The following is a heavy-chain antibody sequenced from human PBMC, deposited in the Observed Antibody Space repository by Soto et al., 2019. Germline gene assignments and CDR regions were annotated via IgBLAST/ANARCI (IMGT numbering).Heavy chain of an antibody. J-gene: IGHJ3*02. V-gene: IGHV3-30*18. D-gene: IGHD1-26*01. CDR1: GFTFSGYG. CDR3: AKGRELLMGNALDI. CDR2: ISYDGSNK. Sequence: QVQLVESGGGVVQPGRSLRLSCAASGFTFSGYGMHWVRQAPGKGLEWVVVISYDGSNKYYADSVKGRFTISRDNSNNTLYLQMNSLRAEDTAVYYCAKGRELLMGNALDIWGQGTMVTVSS.